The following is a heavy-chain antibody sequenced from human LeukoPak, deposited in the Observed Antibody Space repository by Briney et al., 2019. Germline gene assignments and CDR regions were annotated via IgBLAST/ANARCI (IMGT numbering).Heavy chain of an antibody. CDR1: GFTFSYYA. CDR2: VTNNGGST. CDR3: ARRAATATPFFDY. J-gene: IGHJ4*02. D-gene: IGHD6-13*01. Sequence: GGSLRLSCAASGFTFSYYAMHCVRQAPGKGLEYISAVTNNGGSTDYSNSVKGRFSISRDNSKDTLYLQMGTLRPEDTAVYYCARRAATATPFFDYWGQGALVTVSS. V-gene: IGHV3-64*01.